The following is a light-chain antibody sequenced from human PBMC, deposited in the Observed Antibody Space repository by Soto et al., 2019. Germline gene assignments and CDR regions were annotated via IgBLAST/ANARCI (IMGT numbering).Light chain of an antibody. J-gene: IGKJ4*01. Sequence: DMVMTQSPLSLPVTPGEPASISCRSSQSLLHSNGYNYLDWYLQKPGQSPQLLIYLGSNRASGVPDRFSGSGSGTDFTLKISRVEAEDVGVYYCMQALQTPLTFVGGTKVDSK. CDR2: LGS. V-gene: IGKV2-28*01. CDR3: MQALQTPLT. CDR1: QSLLHSNGYNY.